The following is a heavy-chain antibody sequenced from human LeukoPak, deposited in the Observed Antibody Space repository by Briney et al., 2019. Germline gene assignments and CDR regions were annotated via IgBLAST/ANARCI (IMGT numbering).Heavy chain of an antibody. CDR2: IYYSGST. CDR3: ATGSAVVFDY. D-gene: IGHD4-23*01. V-gene: IGHV4-30-4*01. J-gene: IGHJ4*02. Sequence: SQTLSLTCTVSGGSINNGDYYWSWIRQPPGKGLEWIGYIYYSGSTYYNPSLKSRVTISVDTSKNQFSLKLSSVTAADTAVYYCATGSAVVFDYWGQGTLVTVSS. CDR1: GGSINNGDYY.